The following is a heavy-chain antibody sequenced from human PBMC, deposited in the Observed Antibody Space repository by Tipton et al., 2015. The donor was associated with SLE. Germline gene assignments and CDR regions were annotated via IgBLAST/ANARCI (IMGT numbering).Heavy chain of an antibody. D-gene: IGHD3-16*01. V-gene: IGHV4-38-2*01. CDR2: FHQSGNYY. Sequence: TLSLTCAVSGYSVSSGYYCGWIRQSPGKGLEWIGSFHQSGNYYYYRPSLGSRVTMSLDTSRNQFSLKVKSVTAADTAVYYCTRHGLYWFDPWGKGTLVTVSS. J-gene: IGHJ5*02. CDR1: GYSVSSGYY. CDR3: TRHGLYWFDP.